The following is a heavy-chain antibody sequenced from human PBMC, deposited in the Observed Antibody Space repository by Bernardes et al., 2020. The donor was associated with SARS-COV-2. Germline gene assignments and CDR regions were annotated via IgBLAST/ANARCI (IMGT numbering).Heavy chain of an antibody. V-gene: IGHV1-69*13. CDR1: GGTFSSYA. D-gene: IGHD6-13*01. CDR2: IIPIFGTA. CDR3: ARGGWNSIAAAGTGSFDY. Sequence: SVKVSCKASGGTFSSYAISWVRQAPGQGLEWMGGIIPIFGTANYAQKFQGRVTITADESTSTAYMELSSLRSEDTAVYYCARGGWNSIAAAGTGSFDYWGQGTLVTVSS. J-gene: IGHJ4*02.